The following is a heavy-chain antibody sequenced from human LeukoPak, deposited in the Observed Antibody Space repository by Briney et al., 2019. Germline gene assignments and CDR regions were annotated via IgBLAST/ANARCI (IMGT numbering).Heavy chain of an antibody. J-gene: IGHJ4*02. V-gene: IGHV3-53*01. CDR2: IYTGGST. D-gene: IGHD3-22*01. CDR3: TTLTMILVHDDY. Sequence: GGSLRLSCAASGLTVSSNHMSWVRQAPGKGLEWVLVIYTGGSTDYADSVKGRFTISRDNSKNTLYLQMNSLKTEDTAVYFCTTLTMILVHDDYWGQGTLVTVSS. CDR1: GLTVSSNH.